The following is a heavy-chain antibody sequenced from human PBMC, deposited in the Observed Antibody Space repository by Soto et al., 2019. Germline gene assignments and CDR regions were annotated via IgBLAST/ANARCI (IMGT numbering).Heavy chain of an antibody. CDR1: GDSITDDY. J-gene: IGHJ4*02. CDR2: IYYTGSA. CDR3: NSLRAEDTAVYYCAKCNPSQSPPDY. Sequence: PSETLSLTCTVSGDSITDDYWNWIRQPPGKGLEWLGYIYYTGSANYNPSLTSRVTISVDASKNQFSLKLTSVSSALRLYLQMNSLRAEDTAVYYCAKCNPSQSPPDYWGQGTLVTVSS. D-gene: IGHD3-10*01. V-gene: IGHV4-59*01.